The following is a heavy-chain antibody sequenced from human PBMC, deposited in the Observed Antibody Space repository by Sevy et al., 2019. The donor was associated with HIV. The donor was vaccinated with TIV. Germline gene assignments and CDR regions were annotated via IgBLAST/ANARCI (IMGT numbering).Heavy chain of an antibody. J-gene: IGHJ4*02. CDR1: GFTFSSFA. CDR2: ISGTGDYT. D-gene: IGHD6-19*01. Sequence: GGSLRLSCAASGFTFSSFAMGWVRQAPGKGLDWISVISGTGDYTYYADSVKGRFTISRDNSKNTLFLQMNSLRAEGTAIFYCAKKMCGLSGMTFLVAYWGQGTLVSASS. V-gene: IGHV3-23*01. CDR3: AKKMCGLSGMTFLVAY.